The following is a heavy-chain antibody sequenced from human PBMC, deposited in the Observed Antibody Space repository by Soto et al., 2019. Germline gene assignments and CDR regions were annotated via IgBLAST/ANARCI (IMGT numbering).Heavy chain of an antibody. CDR2: IYHSGST. Sequence: PSETLSLTCAVSGGSISSSNWWSWVRQPPGKGLEWIGEIYHSGSTNYNPSLKSRVTISVDKSKNQFSLKLSSVTAADTAVYYCATLRFLEWFNGMDVWGQGTTVTVSS. J-gene: IGHJ6*02. V-gene: IGHV4-4*02. CDR1: GGSISSSNW. D-gene: IGHD3-3*01. CDR3: ATLRFLEWFNGMDV.